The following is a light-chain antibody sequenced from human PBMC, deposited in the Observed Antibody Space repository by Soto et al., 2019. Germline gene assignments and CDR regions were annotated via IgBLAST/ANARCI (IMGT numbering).Light chain of an antibody. V-gene: IGKV1-39*01. Sequence: DVQVTQSPTSLSASVGDRVTITCRAGQNINNFLNWYQQKPGKAPKLLIHTTSSLQSGVPSRFSGSGSGTDFTLTISRLEPEDFAVYYCQQYGSSPRTFGQGTKADIK. J-gene: IGKJ1*01. CDR3: QQYGSSPRT. CDR2: TTS. CDR1: QNINNF.